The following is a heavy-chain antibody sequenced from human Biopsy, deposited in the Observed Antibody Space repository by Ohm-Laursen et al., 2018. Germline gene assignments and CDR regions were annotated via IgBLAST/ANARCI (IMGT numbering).Heavy chain of an antibody. Sequence: SSVKVSCNAPGGTFSNYGVNWVRQAPGQGLEWLGGNIPILGTGNYAQKFQDRVTVAADTSTSTATMELRSLRSDDTAVYYCATKLTGYFHHWGQGTLVIVPS. J-gene: IGHJ1*01. D-gene: IGHD3-9*01. CDR2: NIPILGTG. V-gene: IGHV1-69*06. CDR3: ATKLTGYFHH. CDR1: GGTFSNYG.